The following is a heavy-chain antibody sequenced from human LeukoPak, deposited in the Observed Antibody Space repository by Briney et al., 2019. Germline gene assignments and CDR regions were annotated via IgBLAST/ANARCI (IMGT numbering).Heavy chain of an antibody. CDR3: ARDGSYDSSKSYYYGMDV. CDR1: GYTLTELS. Sequence: ASVKVSCKVSGYTLTELSMHWVRQAPGKGLEWMGGFDPEDGETIYAQKFQGRVTMTEDTSTDTAYMELSSLRSEDTAVYYCARDGSYDSSKSYYYGMDVWGQGTTVTVSS. V-gene: IGHV1-24*01. CDR2: FDPEDGET. J-gene: IGHJ6*02. D-gene: IGHD3-22*01.